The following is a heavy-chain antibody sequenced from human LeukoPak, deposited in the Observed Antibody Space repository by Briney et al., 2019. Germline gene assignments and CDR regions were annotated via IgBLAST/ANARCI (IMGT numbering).Heavy chain of an antibody. CDR2: IYYSGST. J-gene: IGHJ4*02. Sequence: SETLSLTCTVSGGSISSSSYYWGWIRQPPGKGLEWIGSIYYSGSTYYNPSLKSRVTISVDTSKNQFSLKLSSVTAAGTAVYYCARETWGSGYYFDYWGQGTLVTVSS. V-gene: IGHV4-39*07. D-gene: IGHD3-10*01. CDR1: GGSISSSSYY. CDR3: ARETWGSGYYFDY.